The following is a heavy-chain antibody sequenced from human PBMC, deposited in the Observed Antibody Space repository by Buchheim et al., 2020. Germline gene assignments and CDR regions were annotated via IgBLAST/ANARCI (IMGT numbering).Heavy chain of an antibody. CDR3: ARDGNYCTNGVCYAFYNWFDP. Sequence: EVQLVESGGGLVQPGGSLRLSCAASGFTFSSYSMNWVRQAPGKGLERVSYISSSSSTIYYADSVKGRFTISRDNAKNSLYLQMNSLRAEDTAVYYCARDGNYCTNGVCYAFYNWFDPWGQGTL. CDR2: ISSSSSTI. V-gene: IGHV3-48*04. J-gene: IGHJ5*02. D-gene: IGHD2-8*01. CDR1: GFTFSSYS.